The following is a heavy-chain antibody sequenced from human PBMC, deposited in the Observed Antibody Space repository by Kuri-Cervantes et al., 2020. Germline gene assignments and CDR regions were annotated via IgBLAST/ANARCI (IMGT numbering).Heavy chain of an antibody. Sequence: GGSLRLSCIASGIIFTSNDMRWVRQVTGKGLEWVSTITSNGDITYADSVKGRFVVSRESIKNSLYLQMNGLRAGDTAVYYCARGKFSWYSGGLDPWGQGTLVTVSS. V-gene: IGHV3-13*01. CDR3: ARGKFSWYSGGLDP. D-gene: IGHD1-26*01. CDR1: GIIFTSND. CDR2: ITSNGDI. J-gene: IGHJ5*02.